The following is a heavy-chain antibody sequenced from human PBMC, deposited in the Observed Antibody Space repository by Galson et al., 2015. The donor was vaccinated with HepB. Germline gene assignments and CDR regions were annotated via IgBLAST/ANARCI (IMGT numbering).Heavy chain of an antibody. V-gene: IGHV1-69*02. CDR2: IIPILGIA. Sequence: SVKVSCKASGGTFSSYTISWVRQAPGQGLEWMGRIIPILGIANYAQKFQGRVTITADKSTSTAYMELSSLRSEDTAMYYCARHFPGIQLWLPDYWGQGTLVTVSS. D-gene: IGHD5-18*01. J-gene: IGHJ4*02. CDR3: ARHFPGIQLWLPDY. CDR1: GGTFSSYT.